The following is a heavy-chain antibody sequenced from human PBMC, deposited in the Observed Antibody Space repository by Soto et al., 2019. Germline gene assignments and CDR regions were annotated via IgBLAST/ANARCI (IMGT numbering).Heavy chain of an antibody. J-gene: IGHJ4*02. CDR3: ARGMTTVTTYDY. Sequence: PSETLSLTCALSGGSISTGGYSWNWIRQPPGKGLEWIGYIYHSGSTYYNPSLKSRVTISVDRSKNQFSLNLSSVTAADTSVYYCARGMTTVTTYDYWGQGTLVTVSS. D-gene: IGHD4-4*01. CDR2: IYHSGST. CDR1: GGSISTGGYS. V-gene: IGHV4-30-2*01.